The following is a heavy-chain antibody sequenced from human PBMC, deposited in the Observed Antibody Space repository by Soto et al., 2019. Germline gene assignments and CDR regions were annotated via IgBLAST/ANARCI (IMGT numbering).Heavy chain of an antibody. Sequence: SETLSLTCTVSGDSVSSGSYYWSWIRQPPGKGLEWIGYIYYSGSTNYNPSLQRRVAISVDTSKNQFSLKLSAVTAADTAVYYCARFESSGSHGLEYWGQGTLVTVSS. CDR1: GDSVSSGSYY. CDR2: IYYSGST. D-gene: IGHD3-10*01. CDR3: ARFESSGSHGLEY. V-gene: IGHV4-61*01. J-gene: IGHJ4*02.